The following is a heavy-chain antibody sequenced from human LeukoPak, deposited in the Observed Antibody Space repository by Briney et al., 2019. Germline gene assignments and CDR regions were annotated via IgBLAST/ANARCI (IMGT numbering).Heavy chain of an antibody. CDR1: GFTYSDHF. V-gene: IGHV3-72*01. CDR2: ITKRPSSNTT. Sequence: GGSLRLSCAASGFTYSDHFMDWVRQAPGKGLEWVGHITKRPSSNTTEYAASVQRRFAIPRDDSQNSLYLQMNSLKTEDTAVYYCARVSTTVAGSDYLDYWGQGTQVTISS. J-gene: IGHJ4*02. CDR3: ARVSTTVAGSDYLDY. D-gene: IGHD6-19*01.